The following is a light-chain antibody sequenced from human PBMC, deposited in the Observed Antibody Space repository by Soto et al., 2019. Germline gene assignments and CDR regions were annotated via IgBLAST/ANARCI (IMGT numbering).Light chain of an antibody. Sequence: EIVLTQSPANLYVSPGERAPLPCRASQSVSSYLAWYPQKPGQAPRLLIYDASNRAPGIQARFSSSASRTYFPLTISSIEPEEFAVDDCQQRSTRLTVGQGTRLEIK. J-gene: IGKJ5*01. CDR1: QSVSSY. V-gene: IGKV3-11*01. CDR2: DAS. CDR3: QQRSTRLT.